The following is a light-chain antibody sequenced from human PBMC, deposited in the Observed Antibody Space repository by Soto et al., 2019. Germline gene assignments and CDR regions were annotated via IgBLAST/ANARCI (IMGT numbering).Light chain of an antibody. V-gene: IGKV1-39*01. CDR2: AAS. CDR1: QSISSY. Sequence: DILLTQSPTSLSASVGDTVTITCRASQSISSYLNWYQHRPEEAPKVLIYAASTLATVAPSRFSGAGVGTDLTRTISSLELEDFATYYCQSSYATRVYTFGQGNKLEFK. CDR3: QSSYATRVYT. J-gene: IGKJ2*01.